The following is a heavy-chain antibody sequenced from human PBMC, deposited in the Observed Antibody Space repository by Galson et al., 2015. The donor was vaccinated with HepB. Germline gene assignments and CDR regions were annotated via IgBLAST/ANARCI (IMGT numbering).Heavy chain of an antibody. J-gene: IGHJ4*02. CDR2: IYYSGST. Sequence: ETLSLTCTVSGGSISSSSYYWGWIRQPPGKGLEWIGSIYYSGSTYYNPSLKSRVTISVGTSKNQFSLKLSSVTAADTAVYYCARPGYSYGLFDYWGQGTLVTVSS. CDR3: ARPGYSYGLFDY. V-gene: IGHV4-39*01. D-gene: IGHD5-18*01. CDR1: GGSISSSSYY.